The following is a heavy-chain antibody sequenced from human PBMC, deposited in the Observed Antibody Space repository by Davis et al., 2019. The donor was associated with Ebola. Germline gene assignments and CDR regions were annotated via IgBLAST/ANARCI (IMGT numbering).Heavy chain of an antibody. CDR1: GFTFSSYW. V-gene: IGHV3-74*01. CDR3: ARAVAGTRWFDP. J-gene: IGHJ5*02. CDR2: INSDGSST. D-gene: IGHD6-19*01. Sequence: PGGSLRLSCAASGFTFSSYWMHWVRQAPGKGLVWVSRINSDGSSTSYADSVKGRFTISRDNAKNTLYLQMNSLRAEDTAVYYCARAVAGTRWFDPWGQGTLVTVSS.